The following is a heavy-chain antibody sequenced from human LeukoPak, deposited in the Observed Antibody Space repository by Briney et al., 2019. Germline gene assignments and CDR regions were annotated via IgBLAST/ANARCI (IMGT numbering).Heavy chain of an antibody. J-gene: IGHJ4*02. CDR3: ARHPFDSSGYHPLN. CDR1: GGSISSYY. Sequence: SETLSLTCTVSGGSISSYYWSWIRQPPGKGLEWIGYIYSSGSTNYNPSLKSRVTISVDTSKNQFSLKLSSVTAADTAVYYCARHPFDSSGYHPLNWGQGTLVTVSS. D-gene: IGHD3-22*01. CDR2: IYSSGST. V-gene: IGHV4-59*08.